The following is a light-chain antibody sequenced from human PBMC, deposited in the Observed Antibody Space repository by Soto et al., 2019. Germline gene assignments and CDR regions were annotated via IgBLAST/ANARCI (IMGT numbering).Light chain of an antibody. Sequence: IVLTKPPASLSPPSCPAPTITCSSIHNLLNTNAYNYLDWYLQKPGQSPQLLIYLSSYRASGVPARFSGSGSGTEFTFSISRVEAEDVGVYYCMQPLHLPVTFGQGTRLDI. CDR1: HNLLNTNAYNY. CDR3: MQPLHLPVT. CDR2: LSS. V-gene: IGKV2-28*01. J-gene: IGKJ5*01.